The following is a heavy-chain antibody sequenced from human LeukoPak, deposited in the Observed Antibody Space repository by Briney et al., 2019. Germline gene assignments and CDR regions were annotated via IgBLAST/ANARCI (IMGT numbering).Heavy chain of an antibody. V-gene: IGHV2-5*02. CDR2: IYWDDAK. J-gene: IGHJ3*02. CDR1: GFSLSTSGVG. D-gene: IGHD2-15*01. CDR3: AHTVTYSLGDAFDI. Sequence: SGPTLVHPTQTLTLTYTFSGFSLSTSGVGVGWFRQPPRKALEWLALIYWDDAKRYSPSLKNRLTITQDTSNKQVVLTMTNMDPVDTATYYCAHTVTYSLGDAFDIWGQGTMVTVSS.